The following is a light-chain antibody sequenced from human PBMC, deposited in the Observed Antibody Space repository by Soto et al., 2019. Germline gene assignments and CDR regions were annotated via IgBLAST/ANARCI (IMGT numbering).Light chain of an antibody. CDR1: SGDIGGYNY. V-gene: IGLV2-14*01. CDR3: SSYTPSNTLL. J-gene: IGLJ2*01. CDR2: DVS. Sequence: QSALTQPASVSGSPGQSITISCTGTSGDIGGYNYVSWYQQHPGKAPKLMIYDVSDRPSGVSNRFSGSKSGNTASLTISGLRAEDEADYYCSSYTPSNTLLFGGGTKVTVL.